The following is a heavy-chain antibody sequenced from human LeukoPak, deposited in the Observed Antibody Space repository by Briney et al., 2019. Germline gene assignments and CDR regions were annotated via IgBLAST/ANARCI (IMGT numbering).Heavy chain of an antibody. CDR2: IYYSGST. CDR3: ATYSREYSSSKGAFDI. J-gene: IGHJ3*02. V-gene: IGHV4-39*01. CDR1: GGSISSSSYY. Sequence: PSETLSLTCTVSGGSISSSSYYWGWIRQPPGKGLEWIGSIYYSGSTYYSPSLKSRVTISVDTSKNQFSLKLSSVTAADTAVYYCATYSREYSSSKGAFDIWGQGTMVTVSS. D-gene: IGHD6-13*01.